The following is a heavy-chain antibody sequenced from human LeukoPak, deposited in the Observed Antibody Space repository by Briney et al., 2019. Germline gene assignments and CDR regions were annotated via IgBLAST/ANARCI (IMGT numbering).Heavy chain of an antibody. CDR3: ARLELWVDY. Sequence: SETLSLTCAVYGGSFSGYYWSWIRQPPGKGLEWIGEINHSGSTNYNPSLKSRVTISVDTSKNQFSLKLSSVAAADTAVYYCARLELWVDYWGQGTLVTVSS. CDR1: GGSFSGYY. J-gene: IGHJ4*02. V-gene: IGHV4-34*01. CDR2: INHSGST. D-gene: IGHD5-18*01.